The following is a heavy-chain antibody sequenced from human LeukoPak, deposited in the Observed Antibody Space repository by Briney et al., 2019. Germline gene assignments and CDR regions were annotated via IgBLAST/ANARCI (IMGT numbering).Heavy chain of an antibody. Sequence: ASVKVSCKASGYTFTGYYMHWVRQAPGQGLEWMGWINPNRGGTNYAQKFQGRVTMTRDTSIGTAYMELSRLRSDDTAVYYCAGSGSTYYYYMDVWGKGTTVTVSS. V-gene: IGHV1-2*02. CDR2: INPNRGGT. CDR3: AGSGSTYYYYMDV. CDR1: GYTFTGYY. D-gene: IGHD3-10*01. J-gene: IGHJ6*03.